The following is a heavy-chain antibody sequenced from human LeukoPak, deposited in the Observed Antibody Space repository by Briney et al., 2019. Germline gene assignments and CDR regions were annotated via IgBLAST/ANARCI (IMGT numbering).Heavy chain of an antibody. CDR2: IWNDGSNK. D-gene: IGHD3-10*01. CDR3: ARASGPFDY. CDR1: GFTFSIYG. J-gene: IGHJ4*02. Sequence: RGSLRLSCAASGFTFSIYGMHSGRQAPGKGLEWVADIWNDGSNKYYADSVKGRFTISRDNYKNTLYLQMNSLRAEDTAVYSCARASGPFDYWGQGTLVTVSS. V-gene: IGHV3-33*01.